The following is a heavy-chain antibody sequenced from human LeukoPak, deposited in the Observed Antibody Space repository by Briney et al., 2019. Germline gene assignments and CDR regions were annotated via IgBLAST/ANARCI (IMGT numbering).Heavy chain of an antibody. Sequence: SETLSLTCTVSGGSISSYYWSWLRQPPGKGLEWIGYIYYSGSTNYNPSLKSRVTISVDTSKNQFSLKPSSVTAADTAVYYCARDYGDYDFAYWGQGTLVIVSS. CDR2: IYYSGST. CDR3: ARDYGDYDFAY. CDR1: GGSISSYY. V-gene: IGHV4-59*01. D-gene: IGHD4-17*01. J-gene: IGHJ4*02.